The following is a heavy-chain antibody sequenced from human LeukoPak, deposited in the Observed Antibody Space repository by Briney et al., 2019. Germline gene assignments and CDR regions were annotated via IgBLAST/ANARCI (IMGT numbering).Heavy chain of an antibody. CDR3: ARENPYVS. D-gene: IGHD1-14*01. V-gene: IGHV3-7*01. Sequence: GGSLRLSCAASGFTFSTYWMSWVRQAPGKGLEWVANIKQDGSDEYYADSVKGRFTISRDNAKNSLYLEMSSLRVEDTGVYYCARENPYVSWGQGTLVTVSS. J-gene: IGHJ5*02. CDR1: GFTFSTYW. CDR2: IKQDGSDE.